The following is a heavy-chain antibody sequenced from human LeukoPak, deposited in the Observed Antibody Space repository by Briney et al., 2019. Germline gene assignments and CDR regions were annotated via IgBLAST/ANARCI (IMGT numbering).Heavy chain of an antibody. CDR1: GYTFTGYY. CDR3: ASRGRDGYNSGAFDI. Sequence: ASVKVSCKASGYTFTGYYMHWVRQAPGQGLEWMGGIIPIFGTANYAQKFQGRVTITADKSTSTAYMELSSLRSEDTAVYYCASRGRDGYNSGAFDIWGQGTMVTVSS. CDR2: IIPIFGTA. V-gene: IGHV1-69*06. D-gene: IGHD5-24*01. J-gene: IGHJ3*02.